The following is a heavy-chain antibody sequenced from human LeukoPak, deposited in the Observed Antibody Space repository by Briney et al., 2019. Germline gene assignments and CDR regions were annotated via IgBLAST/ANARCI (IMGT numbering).Heavy chain of an antibody. CDR2: IRFERNEK. D-gene: IGHD6-6*01. CDR1: GFIFSSYG. CDR3: ARGAARPLGEGAFDI. Sequence: GGSLRLSCAASGFIFSSYGFHWVRQAPGKGLEWVAFIRFERNEKYYADSVKGRFTISRDNSKNTLYLEMNSLRAEDTAVYYCARGAARPLGEGAFDIWGQGTMVTVSS. V-gene: IGHV3-30*02. J-gene: IGHJ3*02.